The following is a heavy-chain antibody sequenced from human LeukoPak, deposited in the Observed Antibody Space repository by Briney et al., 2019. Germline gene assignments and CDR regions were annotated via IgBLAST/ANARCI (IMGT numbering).Heavy chain of an antibody. Sequence: GGSLRLSCAPSGFTFFSYSMNWVCQAPGKGLEWVSSITRSSTSTYYTDSVGGRYTISRDNAKNSLYLQMNSLRAADAAVYYCARDNWNDAPGGFDPWGQGTLVTVSS. CDR1: GFTFFSYS. J-gene: IGHJ5*02. CDR2: ITRSSTST. D-gene: IGHD1-20*01. CDR3: ARDNWNDAPGGFDP. V-gene: IGHV3-21*01.